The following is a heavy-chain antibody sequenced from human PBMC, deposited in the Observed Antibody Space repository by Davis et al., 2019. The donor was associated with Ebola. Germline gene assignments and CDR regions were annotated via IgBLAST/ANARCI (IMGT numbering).Heavy chain of an antibody. V-gene: IGHV1-8*01. J-gene: IGHJ4*02. CDR2: MNPASGQI. CDR1: GYTFTSYD. Sequence: ASVKVSCKASGYTFTSYDINWVRQAAGQGPEWMGWMNPASGQIGYAQKFQGRVTMTRDTSASTAYMELSSLRSEDTAVYYCASDYGDYGEGHFDYWGQGTLVTVSS. D-gene: IGHD4-17*01. CDR3: ASDYGDYGEGHFDY.